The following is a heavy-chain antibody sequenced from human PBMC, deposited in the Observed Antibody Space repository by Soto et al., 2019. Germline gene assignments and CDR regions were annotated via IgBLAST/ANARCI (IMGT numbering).Heavy chain of an antibody. V-gene: IGHV4-31*03. J-gene: IGHJ5*02. CDR2: IYYSGST. Sequence: QVQLQESGPGLVKPSQTLSLTCTVSGGSISSGGYYWSWIRQHPGKGLEWIGYIYYSGSTYYNPSLKSRVTISVDTSKNQFSLKLSSVTAADTAGYYCARAPMYYYGSGSYFNWFDPWGQGTLVTVSS. CDR1: GGSISSGGYY. D-gene: IGHD3-10*01. CDR3: ARAPMYYYGSGSYFNWFDP.